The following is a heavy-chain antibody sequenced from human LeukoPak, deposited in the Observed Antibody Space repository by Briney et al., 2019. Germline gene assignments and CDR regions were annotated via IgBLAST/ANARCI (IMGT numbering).Heavy chain of an antibody. D-gene: IGHD3-10*01. CDR2: INHSGST. CDR3: ARGRSPDY. V-gene: IGHV4-34*01. Sequence: KPSETLSLTCAVHGGSFSGYYWSWIRQPPGKGPEWIGEINHSGSTNYNPSLKSRVTISVDTSKNQFSLKLSSVTAADTAVYYCARGRSPDYWGQGTLVTVSS. J-gene: IGHJ4*02. CDR1: GGSFSGYY.